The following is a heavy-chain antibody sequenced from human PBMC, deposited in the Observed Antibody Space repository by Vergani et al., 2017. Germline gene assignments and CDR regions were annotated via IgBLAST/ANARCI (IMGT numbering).Heavy chain of an antibody. Sequence: QVQLQESGPGLVKPSGTLSLTCAVSGGSISSSNWWSWVRQPPGKGLEWIGEIYHSGSTNYNPSLKSRVTISVDKSKNQFSLKLSSVTAADTAVYYCARALEYSSSWYSFRRFDYWGQGTLVTVSS. CDR3: ARALEYSSSWYSFRRFDY. D-gene: IGHD6-13*01. V-gene: IGHV4-4*02. J-gene: IGHJ4*02. CDR1: GGSISSSNW. CDR2: IYHSGST.